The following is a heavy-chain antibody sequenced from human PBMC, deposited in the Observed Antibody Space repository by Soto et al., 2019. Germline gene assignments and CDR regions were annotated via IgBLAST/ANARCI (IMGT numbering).Heavy chain of an antibody. D-gene: IGHD6-19*01. CDR2: MNPNSGNT. V-gene: IGHV1-8*01. Sequence: QVQLVQSGAEVKKPGASVKVSCKASGYTFTSYDINWVRQATGQGLEWMGWMNPNSGNTGYAQKFQGRVTMTRNTSIRTAYMELSSRRSEDTAVYYCARGLYSSGWLRGGGNWFDPWGQGTLVTVSS. J-gene: IGHJ5*02. CDR1: GYTFTSYD. CDR3: ARGLYSSGWLRGGGNWFDP.